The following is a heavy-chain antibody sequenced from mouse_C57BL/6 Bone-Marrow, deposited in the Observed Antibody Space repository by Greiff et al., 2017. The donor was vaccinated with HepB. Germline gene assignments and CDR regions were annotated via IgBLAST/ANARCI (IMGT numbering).Heavy chain of an antibody. V-gene: IGHV6-6*01. CDR2: IRNKANNHAT. J-gene: IGHJ2*01. Sequence: EVHVVESGGGLVQPGGSMQLSCAASGFTFSDAWMDWVRQSPEKGLEWVAEIRNKANNHATYYAESVKGRFTISRDDSKRSVYLQMHSLRAEDTGMYYGTGGYYGRSYFDYWGQGTTLTVSS. D-gene: IGHD1-1*01. CDR3: TGGYYGRSYFDY. CDR1: GFTFSDAW.